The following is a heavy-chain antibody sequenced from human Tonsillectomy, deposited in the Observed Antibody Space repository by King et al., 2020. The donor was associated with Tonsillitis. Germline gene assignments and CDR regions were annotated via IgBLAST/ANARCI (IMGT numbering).Heavy chain of an antibody. V-gene: IGHV3-23*04. D-gene: IGHD6-19*01. J-gene: IGHJ6*02. Sequence: VQLVESGGGLVQPGGSLRLSCAASGFTFSSYAMSWVRQAPGKGLEWVAAIVGGGSAFYADSVKGRFTVSRDNSKNTLYLQMNSLRAEDTAGYYCATSEYSSGWYWWGQGTTVTVSS. CDR3: ATSEYSSGWYW. CDR2: IVGGGSA. CDR1: GFTFSSYA.